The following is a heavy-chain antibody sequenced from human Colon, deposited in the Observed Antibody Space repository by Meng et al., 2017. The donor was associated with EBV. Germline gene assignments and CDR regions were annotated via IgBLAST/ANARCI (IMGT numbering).Heavy chain of an antibody. V-gene: IGHV4-30-4*01. J-gene: IGHJ4*02. CDR1: GGSINSGDYY. CDR3: ARNYYFDY. Sequence: QVRLQVLGPGLVKPSQTLSLTFTVSGGSINSGDYYWSWIRQPPGKGLEWIGYIYYTGSTYYNPSLKSRVTISMDTSKNQFSLRLSSVTAADTAVYYCARNYYFDYWGQGTLVTVSS. CDR2: IYYTGST.